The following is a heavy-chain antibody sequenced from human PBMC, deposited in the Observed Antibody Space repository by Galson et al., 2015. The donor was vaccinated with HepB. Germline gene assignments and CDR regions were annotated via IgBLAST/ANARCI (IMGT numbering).Heavy chain of an antibody. CDR2: IYPGDSDT. D-gene: IGHD6-6*01. CDR1: GYSFSSYC. J-gene: IGHJ6*02. Sequence: QSGAEVKKPGESLKISCKGSGYSFSSYCIGWVRQMPGKGLEWMGIIYPGDSDTRYSPSFQGQVTMSADKSISTAYLQWSSLKASDTAMYYCARLPYTTSPTRNYYYGMDVWGQGTTDTVSS. CDR3: ARLPYTTSPTRNYYYGMDV. V-gene: IGHV5-51*03.